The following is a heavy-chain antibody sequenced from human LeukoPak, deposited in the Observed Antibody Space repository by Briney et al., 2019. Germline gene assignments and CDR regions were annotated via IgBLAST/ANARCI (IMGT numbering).Heavy chain of an antibody. CDR3: AKGPPDSSNWYKRTEG. J-gene: IGHJ4*02. CDR2: IKQDGSEK. V-gene: IGHV3-7*03. D-gene: IGHD6-13*01. Sequence: GGSLRLSFVASRFTFSSYWMSWVRQTPGKGLEWVANIKQDGSEKYYVDSVKGRFTISRDNSKNTLYLQMNSLRVEDTAVYYCAKGPPDSSNWYKRTEGWGQGTLVTVSS. CDR1: RFTFSSYW.